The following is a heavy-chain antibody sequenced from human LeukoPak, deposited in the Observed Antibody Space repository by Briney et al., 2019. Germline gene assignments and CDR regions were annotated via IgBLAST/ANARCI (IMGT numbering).Heavy chain of an antibody. Sequence: PGGSLRLSCVASGFAFGRYSMSWVRQAPGKGLEWVANIKQDGSEKYYVDSVKGRFTISRDNAKNSLYLQMNRLRAEDTAVYYCARAEASCYDYWGQGTLVTVSS. CDR2: IKQDGSEK. CDR3: ARAEASCYDY. V-gene: IGHV3-7*03. D-gene: IGHD2-2*01. CDR1: GFAFGRYS. J-gene: IGHJ4*02.